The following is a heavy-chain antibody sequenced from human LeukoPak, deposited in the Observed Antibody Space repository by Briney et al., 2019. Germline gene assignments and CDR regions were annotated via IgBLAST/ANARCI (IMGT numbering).Heavy chain of an antibody. V-gene: IGHV3-11*01. Sequence: GGSLRLSCAASGFTFSDYYMSWIRQAPGKGLEWVSYISSSGSTIYYADSVKGRFTISRDNAKNSLYLQMNSLRAEDTAVYYCAREPVLRFLEWPPYGMDVWGQGTTVTVSS. CDR1: GFTFSDYY. CDR2: ISSSGSTI. J-gene: IGHJ6*02. CDR3: AREPVLRFLEWPPYGMDV. D-gene: IGHD3-3*01.